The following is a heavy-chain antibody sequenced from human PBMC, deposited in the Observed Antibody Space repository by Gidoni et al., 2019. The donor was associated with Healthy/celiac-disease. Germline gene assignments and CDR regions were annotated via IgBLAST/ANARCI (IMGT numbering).Heavy chain of an antibody. D-gene: IGHD2-21*02. V-gene: IGHV3-74*01. CDR1: GFTVISWG. CDR3: ARGGGECGGDCYSHWYFDI. CDR2: IKRAGGSK. Sequence: DVQLVESGGGVVQPGSSLRLSCAPSGFTVISWGRHWVRRAPGRGLVWVSRIKRAGGSKGYADSVKDRFTSSRDNTKKTLYLEMKRLRAEDTAVYYCARGGGECGGDCYSHWYFDIWGRGTLVTVSS. J-gene: IGHJ2*01.